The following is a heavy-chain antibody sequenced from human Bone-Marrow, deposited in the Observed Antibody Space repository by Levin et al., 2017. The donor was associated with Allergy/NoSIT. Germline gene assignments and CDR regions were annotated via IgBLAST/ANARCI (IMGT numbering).Heavy chain of an antibody. CDR1: VFSLSTSGMC. V-gene: IGHV2-70*01. Sequence: TLSLTLTCTFSVFSLSTSGMCVSWIRQPPGKAPEWLALIDWDGDYYYRTAMRTRLTISRDTSKNQVVLRMTNGDPVDTATYYCERAYYTGRMLQYYFAFWGHGTLVPVSS. D-gene: IGHD2-15*01. CDR3: ERAYYTGRMLQYYFAF. CDR2: IDWDGDY. J-gene: IGHJ4*01.